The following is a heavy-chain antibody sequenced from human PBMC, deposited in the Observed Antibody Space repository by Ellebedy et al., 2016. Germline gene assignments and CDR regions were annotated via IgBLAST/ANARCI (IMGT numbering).Heavy chain of an antibody. CDR3: ARQRLRLGELSLLFDL. CDR1: GFTFSSYG. D-gene: IGHD3-16*02. V-gene: IGHV3-48*01. Sequence: GESLKISCAASGFTFSSYGMNWVRQTPGKGLEWISYISSSSSTVYYADSLEGRFTVSRDNAKNSLYLQVNSLRGKDTAVYYCARQRLRLGELSLLFDLWGQGTLVTVSS. J-gene: IGHJ4*02. CDR2: ISSSSSTV.